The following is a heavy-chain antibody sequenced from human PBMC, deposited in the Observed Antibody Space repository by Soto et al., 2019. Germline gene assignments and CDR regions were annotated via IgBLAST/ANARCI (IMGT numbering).Heavy chain of an antibody. CDR3: AKDKGRTAIDY. J-gene: IGHJ4*02. CDR1: GLTFSAAG. CDR2: IANDGRSE. V-gene: IGHV3-30*18. Sequence: QVQLVESGGGVVQPGRSPRLSCAASGLTFSAAGMHWVRQAPGKGLEWVAFIANDGRSESYADSVKGRFTISRDNSQNRLYPQMNGLRAEDTAVYYCAKDKGRTAIDYWGQGTLVSVSS.